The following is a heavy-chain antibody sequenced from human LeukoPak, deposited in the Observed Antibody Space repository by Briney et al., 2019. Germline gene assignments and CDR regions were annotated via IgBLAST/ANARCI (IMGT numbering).Heavy chain of an antibody. D-gene: IGHD5-18*01. CDR3: ARATAMVTDY. J-gene: IGHJ4*02. CDR1: GFTFSSYE. Sequence: GGSLRLSCAASGFTFSSYEMNWLRQAPGKGLEWVSYISSSGSTIYYADSVKGRFTISRDNAKNSLYLQMNSLRAEDTAVYYCARATAMVTDYWGQGTLVTVSS. CDR2: ISSSGSTI. V-gene: IGHV3-48*03.